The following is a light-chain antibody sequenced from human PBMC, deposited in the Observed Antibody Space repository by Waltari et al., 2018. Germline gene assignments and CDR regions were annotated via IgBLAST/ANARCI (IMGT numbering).Light chain of an antibody. J-gene: IGLJ2*01. Sequence: RHPGKATKFMIYDISSRAPEVSNRFSGTKSRNTAAPTISGLQAEDEADYYCSSYTSSSTGEVFCGGTKLTVL. V-gene: IGLV2-14*03. CDR2: DIS. CDR3: SSYTSSSTGEV.